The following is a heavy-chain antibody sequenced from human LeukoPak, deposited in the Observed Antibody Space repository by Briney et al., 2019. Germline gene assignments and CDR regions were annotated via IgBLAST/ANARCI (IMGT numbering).Heavy chain of an antibody. V-gene: IGHV4-39*01. CDR1: GGSISSSSYY. CDR3: ARQGQTMVRPTPGGKFDY. D-gene: IGHD3-10*01. CDR2: IYYSGST. J-gene: IGHJ4*02. Sequence: SETLSLTCTVSGGSISSSSYYWGWIRQPPGKGLEWIGSIYYSGSTYYNPSLKSRVTISVDTSKNQFSLELSSVTAADTAVYYCARQGQTMVRPTPGGKFDYWGQGTLVTVSS.